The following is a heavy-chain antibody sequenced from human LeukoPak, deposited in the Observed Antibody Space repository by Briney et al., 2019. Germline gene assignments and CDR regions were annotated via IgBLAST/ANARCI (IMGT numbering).Heavy chain of an antibody. J-gene: IGHJ4*02. Sequence: GGSLRLSCAASGFTFSSYAMHWVRQAPGKGLEWVAVISYDGSNKYYADSVKGRFTISRDNSKNTLYLQMNSLRAEDTAVYYCAKPSLWFGELSPFDYWGQGTLVTVSS. CDR1: GFTFSSYA. CDR3: AKPSLWFGELSPFDY. V-gene: IGHV3-30-3*02. D-gene: IGHD3-10*01. CDR2: ISYDGSNK.